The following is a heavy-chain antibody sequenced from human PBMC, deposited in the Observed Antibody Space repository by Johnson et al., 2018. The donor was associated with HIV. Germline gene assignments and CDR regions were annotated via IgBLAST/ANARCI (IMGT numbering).Heavy chain of an antibody. CDR3: TTGVDTAMYAFDI. D-gene: IGHD5-18*01. Sequence: VQLVESGGGVVQPGRSLRLSCAASGFTFKSYTVHWVRQAPGKGLEWVAFTRYDGSNKYYADSVKGRFTISKDNSRNTLFLHMNSLRADDTAVYYCTTGVDTAMYAFDIWGQGTMVTVSS. CDR2: TRYDGSNK. J-gene: IGHJ3*02. V-gene: IGHV3-33*08. CDR1: GFTFKSYT.